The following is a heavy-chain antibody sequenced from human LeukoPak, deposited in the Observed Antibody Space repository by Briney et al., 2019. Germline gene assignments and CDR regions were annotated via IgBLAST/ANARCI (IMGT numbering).Heavy chain of an antibody. J-gene: IGHJ4*02. Sequence: GGSLRLSCAASGFTFSSYWMHWVRQAPGKGLVWVSRINSDGSSTSYADSVKGRFTISRDNAKNTLYLQMNSLRVEDTAFYYCAKDNRRHYTSGPNPDSLHWGQGALVTVSS. CDR2: INSDGSST. D-gene: IGHD6-19*01. CDR3: AKDNRRHYTSGPNPDSLH. CDR1: GFTFSSYW. V-gene: IGHV3-74*01.